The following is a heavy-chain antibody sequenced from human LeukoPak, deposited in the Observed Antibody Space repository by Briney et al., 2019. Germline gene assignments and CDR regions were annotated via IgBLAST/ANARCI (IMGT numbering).Heavy chain of an antibody. D-gene: IGHD2-21*02. V-gene: IGHV4-61*02. CDR3: AGAYCGGDCYSGRAFDI. CDR1: GDSISSGDYY. CDR2: ISSSGST. Sequence: SETLSLTCTVSGDSISSGDYYWSWIRQPAGKGLEWIGRISSSGSTNYNPSLKSRVTISVDTSKNQFSLKLSSVTAADTAVYYCAGAYCGGDCYSGRAFDIWGQGTMVTVSS. J-gene: IGHJ3*02.